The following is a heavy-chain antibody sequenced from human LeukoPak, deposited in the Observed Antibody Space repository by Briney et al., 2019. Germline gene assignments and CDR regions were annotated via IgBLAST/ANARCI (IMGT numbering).Heavy chain of an antibody. CDR1: GFTFSSYW. CDR3: ARDKIVGATKLDY. J-gene: IGHJ4*02. V-gene: IGHV3-7*01. D-gene: IGHD1-26*01. Sequence: PGGSLRLSCAASGFTFSSYWMSWVRQAPGKGLEWVANIKEEGSEKLYVDSVKGRFTISRDNAKNSLYLQMNSLRAEDTAVYYCARDKIVGATKLDYWGQGTLVTVSS. CDR2: IKEEGSEK.